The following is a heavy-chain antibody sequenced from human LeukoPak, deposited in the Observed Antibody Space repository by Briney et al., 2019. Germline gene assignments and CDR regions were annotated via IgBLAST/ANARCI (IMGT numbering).Heavy chain of an antibody. D-gene: IGHD2-8*01. CDR3: ARESLMGPHYTNWFDP. CDR2: IYYSGST. Sequence: PSETLSLTCTVSGGFININTYYWGWIRQPPGKGLEWIGSIYYSGSTYYNPSLKSRVTISVDTSKNQFSLKLSSVTAADTAVYYCARESLMGPHYTNWFDPWGQGTLVTVSS. J-gene: IGHJ5*02. V-gene: IGHV4-39*07. CDR1: GGFININTYY.